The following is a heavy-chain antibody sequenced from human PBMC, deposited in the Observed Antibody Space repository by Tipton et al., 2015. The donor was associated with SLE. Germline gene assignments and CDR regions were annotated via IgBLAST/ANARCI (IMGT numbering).Heavy chain of an antibody. CDR3: ARESLGRPRVSAFDI. Sequence: TLSLTCTVSGGSVTTYYWSWIRQSPEKKLEWIGYMYYTGITKFNPSLESRVAISVDTSKNQFSLRLSSMTAADTAVYYCARESLGRPRVSAFDIWGLGAVVTVSS. D-gene: IGHD3-16*01. J-gene: IGHJ3*02. CDR1: GGSVTTYY. CDR2: MYYTGIT. V-gene: IGHV4-59*02.